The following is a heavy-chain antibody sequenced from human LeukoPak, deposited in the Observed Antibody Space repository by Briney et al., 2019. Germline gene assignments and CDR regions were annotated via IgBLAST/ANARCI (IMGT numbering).Heavy chain of an antibody. CDR3: ARSCDGDCYSDY. V-gene: IGHV3-21*01. D-gene: IGHD2-21*02. CDR2: IGSTSHFR. Sequence: NPGGSLRLSCAASGFTFSNYSMNWVRQAPGKGLEWVSSIGSTSHFRYYADSLKGRVTISRDNAKNSLYLQMSSLRVEDTAVYYCARSCDGDCYSDYWGQGTLVTASS. J-gene: IGHJ4*02. CDR1: GFTFSNYS.